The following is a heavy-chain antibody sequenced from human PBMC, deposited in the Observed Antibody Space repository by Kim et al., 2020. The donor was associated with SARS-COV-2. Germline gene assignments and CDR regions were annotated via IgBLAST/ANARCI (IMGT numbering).Heavy chain of an antibody. Sequence: SETLSLTCAVYGGSFSGYYWSWIRQPPGKGLEWIGEINHSGSTNYNPSLKSRVTISVDTSKNQFSLKLSSVTAADTAVYYCARGSTYCGGDCSRPPFDYWGQGTLVTVSS. D-gene: IGHD2-21*01. CDR3: ARGSTYCGGDCSRPPFDY. J-gene: IGHJ4*02. V-gene: IGHV4-34*01. CDR2: INHSGST. CDR1: GGSFSGYY.